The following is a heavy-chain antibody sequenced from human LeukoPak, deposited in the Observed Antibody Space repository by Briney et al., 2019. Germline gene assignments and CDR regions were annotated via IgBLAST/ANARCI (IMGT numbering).Heavy chain of an antibody. Sequence: SETLSLTCPVSGGSISSTRYYWGWIRQPPGKGLEWIGSIHYRGSTYYNPSLKSRVTISVDTSKNQFSLKLSSVTAADAAVYYCASPAGSAYYYFAYWGQGTLVTVSS. V-gene: IGHV4-39*01. J-gene: IGHJ4*02. D-gene: IGHD6-19*01. CDR1: GGSISSTRYY. CDR3: ASPAGSAYYYFAY. CDR2: IHYRGST.